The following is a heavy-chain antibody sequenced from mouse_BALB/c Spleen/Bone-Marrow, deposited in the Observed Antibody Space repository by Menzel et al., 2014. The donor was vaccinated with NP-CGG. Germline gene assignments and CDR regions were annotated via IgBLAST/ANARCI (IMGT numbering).Heavy chain of an antibody. J-gene: IGHJ3*01. V-gene: IGHV4-1*02. CDR3: ARGDWAWFVY. CDR2: INPDSSTI. D-gene: IGHD4-1*01. CDR1: GFDFSRYW. Sequence: EVHLVESGGGLVQPGGSLKLSCAASGFDFSRYWMSWVRQAPGKRLEWIGEINPDSSTINYTPSLKDKFIISRDNAKNTLYLQMSKVRSEDTALYYCARGDWAWFVYWGQGTLVTVSA.